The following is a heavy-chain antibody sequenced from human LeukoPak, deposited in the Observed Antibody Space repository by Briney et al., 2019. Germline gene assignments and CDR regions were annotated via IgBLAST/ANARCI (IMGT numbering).Heavy chain of an antibody. CDR1: GGTFSSYA. J-gene: IGHJ6*02. CDR3: ARDLGSSGYFLYYYGMDV. CDR2: IIPILGIA. V-gene: IGHV1-69*04. Sequence: ASVKVSCKASGGTFSSYAISWVRQAPGQGLEWMGRIIPILGIANYAQKFQGRVTITADKSTSTAYMELSSLRSEDTAVYYCARDLGSSGYFLYYYGMDVWGQGTTVTVSS. D-gene: IGHD6-19*01.